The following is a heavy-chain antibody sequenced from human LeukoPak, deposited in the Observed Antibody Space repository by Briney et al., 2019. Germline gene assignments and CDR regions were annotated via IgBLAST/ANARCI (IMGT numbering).Heavy chain of an antibody. J-gene: IGHJ6*02. V-gene: IGHV3-23*01. CDR1: GFTFSSYA. Sequence: QTGGSLRLSCAASGFTFSSYAMSWVRQAPGKGLEWVSAISGSGGSTYYADSVKGRFTISRDNSKNTLYLQMYSLRAEDTAVYYCAKEAVHYYDSSGYYLSDYYYYGMDVWGQGTTVTVSS. D-gene: IGHD3-22*01. CDR2: ISGSGGST. CDR3: AKEAVHYYDSSGYYLSDYYYYGMDV.